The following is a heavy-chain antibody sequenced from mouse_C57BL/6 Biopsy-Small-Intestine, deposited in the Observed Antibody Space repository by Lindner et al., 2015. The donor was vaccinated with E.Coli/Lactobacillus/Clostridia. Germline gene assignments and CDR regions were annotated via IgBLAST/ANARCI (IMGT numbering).Heavy chain of an antibody. Sequence: VQLQESGAELVRPGTSVKMSCKASGYTFTNYWIGWAKQRPGHGLEWIGDIYPGGGYTNYNEKFKGKATLTADKSSSTAYMQFRSLTSEDSSIYYCARGGVYDTFDYWGQGTTLTVSS. CDR3: ARGGVYDTFDY. D-gene: IGHD2-3*01. J-gene: IGHJ2*01. V-gene: IGHV1-63*01. CDR1: GYTFTNYW. CDR2: IYPGGGYT.